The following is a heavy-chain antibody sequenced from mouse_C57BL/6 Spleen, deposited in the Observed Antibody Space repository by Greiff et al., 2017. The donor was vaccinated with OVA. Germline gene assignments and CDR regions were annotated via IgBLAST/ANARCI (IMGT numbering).Heavy chain of an antibody. Sequence: QVQLQQPGAELVKPGASVKLSCKASGYTFTSYWMHWVKQRPGQGLEWIGMIHPNSGSTNYNEKFKSKATLTVDKSSSTAYMQLSSLTSEDSAVYYCARVSSGYDAMDYWGQGTSVTVSS. V-gene: IGHV1-64*01. CDR1: GYTFTSYW. D-gene: IGHD3-2*02. CDR3: ARVSSGYDAMDY. J-gene: IGHJ4*01. CDR2: IHPNSGST.